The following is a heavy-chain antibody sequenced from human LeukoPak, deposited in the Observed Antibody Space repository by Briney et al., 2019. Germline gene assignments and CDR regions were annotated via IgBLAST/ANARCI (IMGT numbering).Heavy chain of an antibody. CDR3: ARGRYCSGGSCQRLDY. V-gene: IGHV3-7*01. D-gene: IGHD2-15*01. CDR1: GFTFSDYW. CDR2: IKQDGSEK. J-gene: IGHJ4*02. Sequence: PGGSLRLSCGVSGFTFSDYWMNWVRQAPGKGLEWVASIKQDGSEKSYVDSVKGRFTISRDNAENSLYLQMNSLRAEDTAVYYCARGRYCSGGSCQRLDYWGQGTLVTVSS.